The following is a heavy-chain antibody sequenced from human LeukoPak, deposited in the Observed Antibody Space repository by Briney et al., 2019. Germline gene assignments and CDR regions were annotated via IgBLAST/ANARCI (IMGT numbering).Heavy chain of an antibody. Sequence: SGGSLRLSCAASGFIFSSYGMHWVRQAPGKGLEWVAFIRYDGANKYCADSVEGRFTISRDNSKNTLYLLMNSLRAEDTAVYYCARDRSGNSYYFDYWGQGTLVTVSS. CDR2: IRYDGANK. J-gene: IGHJ4*02. CDR3: ARDRSGNSYYFDY. CDR1: GFIFSSYG. V-gene: IGHV3-30*02.